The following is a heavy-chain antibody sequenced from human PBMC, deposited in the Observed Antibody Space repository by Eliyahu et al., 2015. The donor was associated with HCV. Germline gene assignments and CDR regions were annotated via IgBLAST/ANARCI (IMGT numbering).Heavy chain of an antibody. Sequence: EAQLVESGGGLVQPGGSLRLSCAVSGFXFSXXXXDWVRQAPGKGLEWVGRSRNKANSYTTEYAASVKGRFTLSRDDSENSLYLQMNSLRTEDTAVYYCARAWIHNYGSNIYVEGFDMWGQGTMVTVSS. D-gene: IGHD3-10*01. CDR3: ARAWIHNYGSNIYVEGFDM. J-gene: IGHJ3*02. V-gene: IGHV3-72*01. CDR1: GFXFSXXX. CDR2: SRNKANSYTT.